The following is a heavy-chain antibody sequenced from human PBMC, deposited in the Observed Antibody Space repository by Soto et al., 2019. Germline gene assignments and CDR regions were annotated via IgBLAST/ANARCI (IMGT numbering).Heavy chain of an antibody. CDR2: INHSGST. CDR3: ARSDGYDSSGYQDRAGLDY. J-gene: IGHJ4*02. D-gene: IGHD3-22*01. CDR1: GGSFSGYY. V-gene: IGHV4-34*01. Sequence: PSETLSLTCAVYGGSFSGYYWSWIRQPPGKGLEWIGEINHSGSTNYNPSLKSRVTISVDTSKNQFSLKLSSVTAADTAVYYCARSDGYDSSGYQDRAGLDYWGKGTLVTVYS.